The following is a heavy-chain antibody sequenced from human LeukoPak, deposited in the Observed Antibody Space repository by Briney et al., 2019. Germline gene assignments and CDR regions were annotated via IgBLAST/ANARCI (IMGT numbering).Heavy chain of an antibody. J-gene: IGHJ4*02. CDR2: ISSSSSTI. CDR1: SXS. V-gene: IGHV3-48*02. Sequence: SXSXNXVRQAPGXXLEWVSYISSSSSTIYYADSVKGRFTISRDNAKNSLYLQMNSLRDEDTAVYHCARGLTVTLALYYWGQGALVTVSS. D-gene: IGHD4-17*01. CDR3: ARGLTVTLALYY.